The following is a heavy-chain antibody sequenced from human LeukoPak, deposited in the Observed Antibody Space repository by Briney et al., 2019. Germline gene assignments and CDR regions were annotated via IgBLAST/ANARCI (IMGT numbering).Heavy chain of an antibody. CDR2: IYYSGST. CDR3: ARERFYYDSSGYYRKNPYFDY. V-gene: IGHV4-31*11. Sequence: SETLSLTCAVYGGSFSGYYWSWIRQHPGKGLEWIGYIYYSGSTYYNPSLKSRVTISVDTSKNQFSLKLSSVTAADTAVYHCARERFYYDSSGYYRKNPYFDYWGQGTLVTVSS. CDR1: GGSFSGYY. J-gene: IGHJ4*02. D-gene: IGHD3-22*01.